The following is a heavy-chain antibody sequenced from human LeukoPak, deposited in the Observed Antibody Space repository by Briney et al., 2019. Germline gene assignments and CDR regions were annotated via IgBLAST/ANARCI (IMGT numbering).Heavy chain of an antibody. V-gene: IGHV4-34*01. CDR3: ARALGVYYYDSSGYHY. J-gene: IGHJ4*02. Sequence: SETLSLTCAVYGGSFSGYYWSWIRQPPGKGLEWIGEINHSGSTNYNPSLKSRVTISVDTSKNQFSLKLSSVTAADTAVYYCARALGVYYYDSSGYHYWGQGTLVTVSS. D-gene: IGHD3-22*01. CDR1: GGSFSGYY. CDR2: INHSGST.